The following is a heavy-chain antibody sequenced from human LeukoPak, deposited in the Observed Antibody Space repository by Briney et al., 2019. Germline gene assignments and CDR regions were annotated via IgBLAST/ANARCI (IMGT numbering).Heavy chain of an antibody. CDR3: ATATYPDDSSSGDY. J-gene: IGHJ4*02. V-gene: IGHV3-7*03. Sequence: TGGSLRLSCAASGLTFTTYWMSWVRQAPGQGLEWVANVKHDGSEKYYEDSVKGRFTISRDNAKNSLYLQMNSLRDEDTAVYYCATATYPDDSSSGDYWGQGTLVTVSS. CDR1: GLTFTTYW. CDR2: VKHDGSEK. D-gene: IGHD3-22*01.